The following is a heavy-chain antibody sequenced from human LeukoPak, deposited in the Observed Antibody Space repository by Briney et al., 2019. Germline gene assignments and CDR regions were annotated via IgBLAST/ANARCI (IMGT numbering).Heavy chain of an antibody. CDR3: ARASRSATTSY. CDR2: IKEDGSEK. Sequence: GGSLRLSCAASGFTFSTYWMSWVRQAPGKGLEWVANIKEDGSEKYYVDSVKGRFTISRDNAKNSLYLQMNSLRAEDTAVYYCARASRSATTSYGGQGTLVTVSS. V-gene: IGHV3-7*01. D-gene: IGHD1-1*01. CDR1: GFTFSTYW. J-gene: IGHJ4*02.